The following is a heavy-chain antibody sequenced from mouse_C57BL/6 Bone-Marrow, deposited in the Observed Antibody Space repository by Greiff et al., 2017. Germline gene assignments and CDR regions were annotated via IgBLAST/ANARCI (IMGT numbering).Heavy chain of an antibody. V-gene: IGHV5-4*03. Sequence: DVMLVESGGGLVKPGGSLKLSCAASGFTFSSYAMSWVRQTPEKRLEWVATISDGGSYTYYPDNVKGRFTISRDNAKNNLYLQMSHLKSEDTAMYYCARWGDYDPFAYWGQGTLVTVSA. CDR3: ARWGDYDPFAY. CDR2: ISDGGSYT. D-gene: IGHD2-4*01. CDR1: GFTFSSYA. J-gene: IGHJ3*01.